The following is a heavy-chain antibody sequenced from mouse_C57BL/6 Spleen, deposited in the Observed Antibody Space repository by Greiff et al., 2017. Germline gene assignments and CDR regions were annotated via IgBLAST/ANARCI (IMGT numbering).Heavy chain of an antibody. Sequence: EVKLQESGGGLVQPGGSMKLSCVASGFTFSNYWMNWVRQSPEKGLEWVAQIRLKSDNYATHYAKSVKGRFTISRDDSKSSVYLQMNNLRAGDTGIYYCTSIYYAMDYWGQGASVTVSS. CDR3: TSIYYAMDY. CDR1: GFTFSNYW. J-gene: IGHJ4*01. CDR2: IRLKSDNYAT. V-gene: IGHV6-3*01.